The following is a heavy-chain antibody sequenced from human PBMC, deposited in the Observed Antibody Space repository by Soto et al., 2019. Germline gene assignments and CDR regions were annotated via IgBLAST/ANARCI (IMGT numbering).Heavy chain of an antibody. CDR1: GYRFASYR. CDR3: ARSFFDNFDY. D-gene: IGHD3-3*01. CDR2: IDPSDSDI. V-gene: IGHV5-51*01. Sequence: GESLKISCQGSGYRFASYRIAWVRQMPGKGLEWMGIIDPSDSDIRYSPSFQGQVTISADKSISTAYLQWSSLKASDTAIYYCARSFFDNFDYWGQGTLVTVSS. J-gene: IGHJ4*02.